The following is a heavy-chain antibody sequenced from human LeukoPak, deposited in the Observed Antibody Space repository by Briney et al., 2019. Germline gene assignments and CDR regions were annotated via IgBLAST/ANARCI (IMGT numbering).Heavy chain of an antibody. Sequence: GGSLRLSCAASGFTFSSYGMHWARQAPGKGLEWVADIWYDGSNKYYADSVKGRFTISRDNSKNTLYLQMNSLRAEDTAVYYCARDVSGSLDYWGQGTVVTVSS. CDR1: GFTFSSYG. CDR2: IWYDGSNK. D-gene: IGHD1-26*01. J-gene: IGHJ4*02. CDR3: ARDVSGSLDY. V-gene: IGHV3-33*01.